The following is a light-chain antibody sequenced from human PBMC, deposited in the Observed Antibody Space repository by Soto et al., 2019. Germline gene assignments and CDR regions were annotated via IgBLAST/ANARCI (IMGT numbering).Light chain of an antibody. CDR2: GAS. CDR3: QQYGISPCT. J-gene: IGKJ1*01. V-gene: IGKV3-20*01. CDR1: QSVSSCY. Sequence: EIVLTQSPGTLSLSPGERATLSCRASQSVSSCYLAWYQQKPGQAPRLLIYGASSRATGIPDRFSGSGSGTDFTLTISRLEPEDFAVYYCQQYGISPCTFGQGTKVEIK.